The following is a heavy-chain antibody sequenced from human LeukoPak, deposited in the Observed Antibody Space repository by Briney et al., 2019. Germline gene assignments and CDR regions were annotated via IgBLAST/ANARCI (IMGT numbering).Heavy chain of an antibody. J-gene: IGHJ6*03. V-gene: IGHV1-2*03. D-gene: IGHD3-16*01. CDR2: INPNSGGT. CDR3: ARDRGSTWPYYCMDV. Sequence: LVASVKVSCKASGDTFTGYYMHWVRQAPGQGLEGRGWINPNSGGTNYAQKFQGRVTMTRDTSISTAYMELSRLRSDDTAVYYCARDRGSTWPYYCMDVWGKGTTVTVSS. CDR1: GDTFTGYY.